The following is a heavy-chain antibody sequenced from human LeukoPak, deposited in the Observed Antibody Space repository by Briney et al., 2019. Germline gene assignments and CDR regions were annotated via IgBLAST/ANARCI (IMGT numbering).Heavy chain of an antibody. CDR2: MNPNSGNT. J-gene: IGHJ6*03. V-gene: IGHV1-8*03. D-gene: IGHD3-16*01. Sequence: GASVKVSCKASGYTFTSCDINWVRQATGQGLEWMGWMNPNSGNTGYAQKFQGRVTITRNTSISTAYMELSSLRSEDTAVYYCARGRNWGDLARAINYYYYYMDVWGKGTTVTVSS. CDR1: GYTFTSCD. CDR3: ARGRNWGDLARAINYYYYYMDV.